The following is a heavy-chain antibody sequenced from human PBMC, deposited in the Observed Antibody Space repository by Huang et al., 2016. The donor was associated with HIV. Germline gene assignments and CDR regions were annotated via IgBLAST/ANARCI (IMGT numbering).Heavy chain of an antibody. CDR2: VDPEDGET. D-gene: IGHD6-19*01. J-gene: IGHJ4*02. CDR3: ATGRPLVAVDGALDY. Sequence: QVQLVQSGAEVKKPGASVKVSCKVSGHTLTEFSMHWVRQAPGKGLAWRGGVDPEDGETIYAQKFQGRVSMTEDTSTDTAYMELSSLRSEDTAVYYCATGRPLVAVDGALDYWGQGTLITVSS. CDR1: GHTLTEFS. V-gene: IGHV1-24*01.